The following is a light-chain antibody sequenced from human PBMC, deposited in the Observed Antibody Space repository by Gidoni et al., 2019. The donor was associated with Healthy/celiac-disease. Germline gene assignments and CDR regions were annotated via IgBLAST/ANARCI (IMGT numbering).Light chain of an antibody. J-gene: IGKJ1*01. CDR1: QSVSSSY. CDR3: QQDYKLPPT. V-gene: IGKV3D-7*01. CDR2: GAS. Sequence: EIVMTQSPATLSLSPGERATLSCRASQSVSSSYLSWYQQKPGQAPRLLIYGASTRATGIPARFSGSGSGTDFTLTISSLQPEDFAVYYCQQDYKLPPTFGQGTKVEIK.